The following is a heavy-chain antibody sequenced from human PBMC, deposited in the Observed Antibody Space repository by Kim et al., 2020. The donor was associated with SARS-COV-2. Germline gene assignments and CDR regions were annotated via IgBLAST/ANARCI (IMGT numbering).Heavy chain of an antibody. CDR2: ISSSSSYI. V-gene: IGHV3-21*01. CDR1: GFTFSSYS. J-gene: IGHJ3*02. Sequence: GGSLRLSCAASGFTFSSYSMNWVRQAPGKGLEWVSSISSSSSYIYYADSVKGRFTISRDNAKNSLYLQMNSLRAEDTAVYYCARDDVGIPAAIPNDAFDIWGQGTMVTVSS. CDR3: ARDDVGIPAAIPNDAFDI. D-gene: IGHD2-2*01.